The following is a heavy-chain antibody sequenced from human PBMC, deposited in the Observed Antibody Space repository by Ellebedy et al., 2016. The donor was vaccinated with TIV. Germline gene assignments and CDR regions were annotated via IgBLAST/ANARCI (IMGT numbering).Heavy chain of an antibody. CDR3: ARDKMVRTDNWLDP. CDR1: GYTFTTYG. J-gene: IGHJ5*02. CDR2: ISGYNGKR. V-gene: IGHV1-18*04. Sequence: AASVKVSCKASGYTFTTYGITWVRQAPGQGLAGMGWISGYNGKRNYAQKFQGRVTMPTDASTSTAYMDLRNLRSDETAVYHCARDKMVRTDNWLDPWGQGTLVTVSS. D-gene: IGHD3-10*01.